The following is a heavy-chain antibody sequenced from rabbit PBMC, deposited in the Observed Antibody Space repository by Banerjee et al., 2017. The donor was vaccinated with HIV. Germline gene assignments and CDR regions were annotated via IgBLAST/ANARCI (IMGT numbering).Heavy chain of an antibody. CDR1: GFSFNDNYW. V-gene: IGHV1S40*01. J-gene: IGHJ4*01. CDR3: ARDLGGSSGL. CDR2: INAEDDSKI. D-gene: IGHD1-1*01. Sequence: QSLEESGGDLVKPGGSLTLTCTASGFSFNDNYWICWVRQAPVTGLEWIACINAEDDSKICYASWAKGRFTISKTSSTTVTLQMTSLTAADTATYFCARDLGGSSGLWGQGTLVTVS.